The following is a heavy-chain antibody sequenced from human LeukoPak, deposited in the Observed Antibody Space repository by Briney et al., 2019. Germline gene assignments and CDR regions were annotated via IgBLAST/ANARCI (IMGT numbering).Heavy chain of an antibody. J-gene: IGHJ4*02. CDR1: GYTFTSYG. CDR2: ISAYNGNT. D-gene: IGHD3-9*01. CDR3: ARELRYFDTGDFDY. Sequence: ASVKVSCKSSGYTFTSYGISWVRQAPGQGLEWMGWISAYNGNTNYAQKLQGRVTMTTDTSTSTDYMELRSLRSDDTAVYYCARELRYFDTGDFDYWGQGTLVTVSS. V-gene: IGHV1-18*01.